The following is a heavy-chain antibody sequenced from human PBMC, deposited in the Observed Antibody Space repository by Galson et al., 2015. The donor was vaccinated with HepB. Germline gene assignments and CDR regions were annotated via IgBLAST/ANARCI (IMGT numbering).Heavy chain of an antibody. Sequence: SVKVSCKASGYTFNVYYMHWVRQAPGQGLEWMGRINPNSGGTDFSRKFQGRVTMTWDTSISTAYMELSRLTSDDTAVYYCARNCIFGFWNGYYCGNAFDIWGQGTKITVSS. CDR2: INPNSGGT. V-gene: IGHV1-2*06. CDR1: GYTFNVYY. D-gene: IGHD3-3*01. CDR3: ARNCIFGFWNGYYCGNAFDI. J-gene: IGHJ3*02.